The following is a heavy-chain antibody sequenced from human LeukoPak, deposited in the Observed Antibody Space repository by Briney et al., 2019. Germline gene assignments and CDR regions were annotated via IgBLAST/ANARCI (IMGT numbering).Heavy chain of an antibody. Sequence: PGGSLRLSCAASGFTFSSFAMHWVRQAPGKGLEWVAVISYDGRNKYSADSVKGRFTISRDNSKNTLYLQMNSLRAEDTAVYYCASLDYYDSSGGLDAFDIWGQGTMVTVSS. J-gene: IGHJ3*02. CDR2: ISYDGRNK. CDR3: ASLDYYDSSGGLDAFDI. D-gene: IGHD3-22*01. V-gene: IGHV3-30*04. CDR1: GFTFSSFA.